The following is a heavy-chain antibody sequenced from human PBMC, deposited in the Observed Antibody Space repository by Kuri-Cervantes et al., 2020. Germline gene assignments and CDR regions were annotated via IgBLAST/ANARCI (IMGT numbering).Heavy chain of an antibody. CDR2: INAGNGNT. CDR1: GYTFTSYA. D-gene: IGHD4-17*01. CDR3: ARGVNYGDYLKWFDP. V-gene: IGHV1-3*01. Sequence: ASVKVSRKASGYTFTSYAMHWVRQAPGQRLEWMGWINAGNGNTKYSQKFQGRVTITRDTSASTAYMELSSLRSEDTAVYYCARGVNYGDYLKWFDPWGQGTLVTVSS. J-gene: IGHJ5*02.